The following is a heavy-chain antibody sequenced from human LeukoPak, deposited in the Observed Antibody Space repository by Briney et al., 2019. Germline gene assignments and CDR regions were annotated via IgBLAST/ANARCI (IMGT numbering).Heavy chain of an antibody. CDR3: ARDVGPRGYSGYDWGDDYYYMDV. J-gene: IGHJ6*03. CDR2: INQGGSEK. D-gene: IGHD5-12*01. V-gene: IGHV3-7*01. Sequence: PGGSLRLSCAPSGFTFSTYWMGWVRQAPGKGLEWLANINQGGSEKYYVDSVKGRSTISRDNAKNSLFLQMNSLRAEDTAVYYCARDVGPRGYSGYDWGDDYYYMDVWGKGTTVTVSS. CDR1: GFTFSTYW.